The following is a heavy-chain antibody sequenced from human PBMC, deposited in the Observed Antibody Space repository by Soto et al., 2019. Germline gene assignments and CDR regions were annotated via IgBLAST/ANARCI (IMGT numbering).Heavy chain of an antibody. J-gene: IGHJ6*02. CDR2: ISAYNGKT. D-gene: IGHD4-17*01. Sequence: QVQLVQSGAEVKKPGASVKVSCKASGYTFTSYGITWVRQAPGQGLEWMGWISAYNGKTNYAQKLQGRVTMTTDTSTSTAYMDLRSLRSDDTAVYYCAGDRAVTTSYGMDVWGQGTTVTVSS. CDR3: AGDRAVTTSYGMDV. CDR1: GYTFTSYG. V-gene: IGHV1-18*01.